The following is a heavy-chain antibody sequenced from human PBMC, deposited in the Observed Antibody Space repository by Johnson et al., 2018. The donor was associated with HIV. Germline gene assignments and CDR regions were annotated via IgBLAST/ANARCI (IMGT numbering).Heavy chain of an antibody. CDR2: IYSGGST. J-gene: IGHJ3*02. CDR1: GFTFSDHA. D-gene: IGHD3-3*01. Sequence: EVQLVESGGGVVQPGRSLRLSCAASGFTFSDHAMHWVRQAPGKGLEWVAVIYSGGSTYYADSVKGRFTISRDNSKNTLYLQMNSLRAEDTAVYYCARTSLEWLLFAFDIWGQGTMVTVSS. V-gene: IGHV3-66*01. CDR3: ARTSLEWLLFAFDI.